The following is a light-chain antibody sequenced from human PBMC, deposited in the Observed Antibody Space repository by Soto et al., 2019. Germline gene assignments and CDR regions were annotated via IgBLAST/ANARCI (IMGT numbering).Light chain of an antibody. CDR1: QSISRQ. CDR3: LQHHSYWT. Sequence: DIQMTQSPSTLSASVGDRVSITCRASQSISRQLAWYQQKPGKAPNLLIYQASNLETGVPSRFTGSGSGTEFTLTISSLQPDDLPTYYCLQHHSYWTFGQGTKVEVK. V-gene: IGKV1-5*03. CDR2: QAS. J-gene: IGKJ1*01.